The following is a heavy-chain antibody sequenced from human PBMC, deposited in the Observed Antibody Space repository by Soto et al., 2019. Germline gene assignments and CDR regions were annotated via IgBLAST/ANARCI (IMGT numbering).Heavy chain of an antibody. CDR3: ARGVEWLFGPDYYYGMDV. CDR2: INPNSGGT. D-gene: IGHD3-3*01. CDR1: GYTFTGYY. Sequence: QVQLVQSGAEVKKPGASVKVSCKASGYTFTGYYMHWVRQAPGQGLEWMGWINPNSGGTNYAQKFQGWVTMTRDTSISTAYMELSRLRSDDTAVYYCARGVEWLFGPDYYYGMDVWGQGTTVTVSS. J-gene: IGHJ6*02. V-gene: IGHV1-2*04.